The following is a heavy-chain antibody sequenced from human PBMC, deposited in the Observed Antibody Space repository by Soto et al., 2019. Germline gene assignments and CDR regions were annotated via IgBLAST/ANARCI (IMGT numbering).Heavy chain of an antibody. V-gene: IGHV3-21*01. Sequence: GGSLRLSCAASGFTFSSYSMNWVRQAPGKGLEWVSSISSSSSSYIYYADPVKGRFTISRDNAKNSLYLQMNSLRAEDTAVYYCASWYSSSLRWFDPWGQGTLVTVSS. CDR1: GFTFSSYS. J-gene: IGHJ5*02. CDR3: ASWYSSSLRWFDP. D-gene: IGHD6-13*01. CDR2: ISSSSSSYI.